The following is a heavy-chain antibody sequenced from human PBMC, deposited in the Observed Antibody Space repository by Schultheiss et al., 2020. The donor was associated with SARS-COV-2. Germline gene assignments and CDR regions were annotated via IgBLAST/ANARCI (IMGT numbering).Heavy chain of an antibody. Sequence: GESLKISCLSSGYKFPTYWIAWVRQMPGKGLEWMGIVYPGDSDTRYSPSFQGQVTISADKSISTAYLQWSSLKASDTAMYYCARLIVVVPAAAGYYMDVWGKGTTVTVSS. D-gene: IGHD2-2*01. V-gene: IGHV5-51*01. CDR1: GYKFPTYW. CDR2: VYPGDSDT. J-gene: IGHJ6*03. CDR3: ARLIVVVPAAAGYYMDV.